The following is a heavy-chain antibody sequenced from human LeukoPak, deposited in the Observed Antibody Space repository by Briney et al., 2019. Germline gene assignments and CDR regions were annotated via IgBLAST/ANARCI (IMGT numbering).Heavy chain of an antibody. Sequence: PSETLSLTCTVSGGSISNSGGFYWSWIRQHPGDGLGWIGFISYRGSTYYSPSLKSRVSMSVDTSRSQFSLRLTSVTDEDTAVYYCARISQSSGGFYYWGQGTLVTVSS. D-gene: IGHD2-15*01. CDR1: GGSISNSGGFY. J-gene: IGHJ4*02. CDR2: ISYRGST. CDR3: ARISQSSGGFYY. V-gene: IGHV4-31*02.